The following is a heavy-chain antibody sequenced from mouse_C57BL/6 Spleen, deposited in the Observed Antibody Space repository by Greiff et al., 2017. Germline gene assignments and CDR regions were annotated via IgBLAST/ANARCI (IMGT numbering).Heavy chain of an antibody. CDR3: ARDRAWFAY. CDR2: IDPEDGET. CDR1: GFNIKDYY. J-gene: IGHJ3*01. V-gene: IGHV14-2*01. Sequence: VQLKQSGAELVKPGASVKLSCTASGFNIKDYYMHWVKQRTEQGLEWIGRIDPEDGETKYASKFQGKATITADTSSNTAYLQLSSLTSEDTAVFYCARDRAWFAYWGQGTLVTVSA.